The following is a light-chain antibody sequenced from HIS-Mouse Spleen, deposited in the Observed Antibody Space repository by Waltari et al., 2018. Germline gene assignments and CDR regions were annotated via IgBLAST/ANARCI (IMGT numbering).Light chain of an antibody. V-gene: IGKV1-9*01. Sequence: DIQLTQSPSFLSASVGDRVTITCRASQGMSSYLAWYQQKPGKAPKLLIYAASTLQSGVPSRFSGSRSGTEFTLTISSLQPEDFATYYCQQLNSYPPTFGQGTKVEIK. J-gene: IGKJ1*01. CDR2: AAS. CDR3: QQLNSYPPT. CDR1: QGMSSY.